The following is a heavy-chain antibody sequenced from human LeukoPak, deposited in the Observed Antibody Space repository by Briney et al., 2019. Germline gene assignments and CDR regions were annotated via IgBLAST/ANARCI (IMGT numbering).Heavy chain of an antibody. V-gene: IGHV3-23*01. J-gene: IGHJ3*02. Sequence: GGSLRLSCEPSGFSFSTYSMNWVRQAPGKGLEWVSVISGSGSTYYADSVKGRFTISRDNSKNTLYLQMNSLRAEDTAVYYCAKDLSEEDSSGYYYWNAFDIWGQGTMVTVSS. D-gene: IGHD3-22*01. CDR1: GFSFSTYS. CDR3: AKDLSEEDSSGYYYWNAFDI. CDR2: ISGSGST.